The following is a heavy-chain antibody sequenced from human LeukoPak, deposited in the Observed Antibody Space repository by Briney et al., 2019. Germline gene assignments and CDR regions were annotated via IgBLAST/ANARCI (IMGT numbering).Heavy chain of an antibody. CDR2: ITWDSGSI. CDR3: TKSRGIYNWFDP. D-gene: IGHD3-16*01. J-gene: IGHJ5*02. Sequence: PGRSLRLSCAASVFTFDEYAMHWVRQAPGKGLEWVSGITWDSGSIAYADSVKGRFTISRDNAKNSLYLQMNSLRAEDTALYYCTKSRGIYNWFDPWGQGTLVTVSS. V-gene: IGHV3-9*01. CDR1: VFTFDEYA.